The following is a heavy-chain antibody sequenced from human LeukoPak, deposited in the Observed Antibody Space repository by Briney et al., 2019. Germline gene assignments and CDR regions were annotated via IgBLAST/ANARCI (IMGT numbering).Heavy chain of an antibody. CDR2: MNPNSGNT. CDR3: ARRHTIYNWFDP. D-gene: IGHD3-9*01. V-gene: IGHV1-8*01. J-gene: IGHJ5*02. CDR1: GYTFTSYD. Sequence: VASVKVSCKASGYTFTSYDINWVRQAPGQGLEWMGWMNPNSGNTGYAQKFQGRVTMTRNTSISTAYMELSSLRSEDTAVYYCARRHTIYNWFDPWGQGTLVTVSS.